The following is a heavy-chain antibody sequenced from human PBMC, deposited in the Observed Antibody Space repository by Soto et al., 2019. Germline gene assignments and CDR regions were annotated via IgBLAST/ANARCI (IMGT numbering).Heavy chain of an antibody. CDR2: IYYSGST. CDR1: GGSISSYY. D-gene: IGHD3-10*01. CDR3: ARELFGRSVWFDP. Sequence: SETLSLTCTISGGSISSYYWSWIRQPPGKGLEWIGYIYYSGSTNYNPSLKSRVTISVDTSKNQFSLKLSSVTAADTAVYYCARELFGRSVWFDPWGQGTLVTVSS. V-gene: IGHV4-59*01. J-gene: IGHJ5*02.